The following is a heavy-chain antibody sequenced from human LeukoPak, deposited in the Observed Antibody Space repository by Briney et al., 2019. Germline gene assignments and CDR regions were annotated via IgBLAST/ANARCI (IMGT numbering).Heavy chain of an antibody. J-gene: IGHJ4*02. V-gene: IGHV3-74*01. CDR3: VSPTVDYPFLYYFDS. CDR2: TNIDGSTS. Sequence: PGGSLRLSCAASGFTFRNYWMHWVRQAPGKGLVWVSRTNIDGSTSTYADSVQGRFAISRDNSKNTLFLQMNNLRSEDTALYYCVSPTVDYPFLYYFDSWGQGTLVTVSS. CDR1: GFTFRNYW. D-gene: IGHD5-12*01.